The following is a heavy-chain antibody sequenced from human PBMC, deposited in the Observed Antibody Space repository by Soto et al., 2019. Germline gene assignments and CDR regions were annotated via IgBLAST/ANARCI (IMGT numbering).Heavy chain of an antibody. V-gene: IGHV1-8*01. Sequence: ASVKVSCKASGYTYTSYDINWVRQATGQGLEWMGWMNPNSGNTGYAQKFQGRVTMTRNTSISTAYMELSSLRSEDTAAYYCARAPRGGYCSSTSCYTNWFGPWGQGTLVTVSS. CDR1: GYTYTSYD. J-gene: IGHJ5*02. D-gene: IGHD2-2*01. CDR2: MNPNSGNT. CDR3: ARAPRGGYCSSTSCYTNWFGP.